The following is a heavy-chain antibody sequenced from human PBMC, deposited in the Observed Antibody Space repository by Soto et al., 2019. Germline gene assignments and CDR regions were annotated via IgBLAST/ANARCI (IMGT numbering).Heavy chain of an antibody. Sequence: SETLSLTCAVYGGSFSGYYWSWIRQPPGKGLEWIGEINHSGSTNYNPSLKSRVTISVDTSKNQFSLKLSSVTAADTAVYYCARATYGSGAEGMDVWGQGXTVTVSS. V-gene: IGHV4-34*01. D-gene: IGHD3-10*01. CDR3: ARATYGSGAEGMDV. CDR2: INHSGST. J-gene: IGHJ6*02. CDR1: GGSFSGYY.